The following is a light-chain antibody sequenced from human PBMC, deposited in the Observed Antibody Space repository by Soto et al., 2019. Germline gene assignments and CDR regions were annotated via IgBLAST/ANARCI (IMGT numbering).Light chain of an antibody. CDR1: QGISSW. CDR2: AAS. Sequence: DIPMTQSPSSVSASVGDRVTITCRASQGISSWLDWYQQKPGKAPNLLIYAASSSQSGVTSRFSGSGSGTEFTLTLSGLPAEDFATYFCQQANTFPRTFGPGTKVDIK. J-gene: IGKJ3*01. V-gene: IGKV1-12*01. CDR3: QQANTFPRT.